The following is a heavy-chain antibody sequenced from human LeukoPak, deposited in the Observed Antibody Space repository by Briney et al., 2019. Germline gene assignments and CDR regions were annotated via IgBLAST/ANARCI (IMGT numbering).Heavy chain of an antibody. J-gene: IGHJ4*02. V-gene: IGHV1-24*01. CDR2: FDPEDGET. CDR1: GYTLTELS. CDR3: ATVYGYKSIFLYYFDY. Sequence: ASVKVSCKVSGYTLTELSMHWVRQAPGKGLEWMGGFDPEDGETIYAQKFQGRVTMTEDTSTDTAYMELSSLRSEDTAVYYCATVYGYKSIFLYYFDYWGQGTLVTVSS. D-gene: IGHD5-24*01.